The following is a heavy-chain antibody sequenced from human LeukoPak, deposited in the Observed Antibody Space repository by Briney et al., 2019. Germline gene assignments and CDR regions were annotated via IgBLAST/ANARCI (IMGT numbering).Heavy chain of an antibody. CDR2: IYYSGST. Sequence: PSETLSLTCTVSGGSISSSSYYWGWIRQPPGKGLEWIGSIYYSGSTYYNPSLKSRVTISVDTSKNQFSLKLSSVTAADTAVYYCARVLLWFGELSYWGQGTLVTVSS. D-gene: IGHD3-10*01. V-gene: IGHV4-39*07. CDR3: ARVLLWFGELSY. J-gene: IGHJ4*02. CDR1: GGSISSSSYY.